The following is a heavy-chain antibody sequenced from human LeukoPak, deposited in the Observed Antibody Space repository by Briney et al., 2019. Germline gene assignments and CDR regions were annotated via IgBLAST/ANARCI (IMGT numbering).Heavy chain of an antibody. CDR3: NRWVKESRLMEWPPDY. V-gene: IGHV3-49*04. J-gene: IGHJ4*02. CDR2: IRSKAYGRTT. D-gene: IGHD3-3*01. Sequence: GGSLRLSCTGSGFTFGDYAMTWVRQAPGKGLEFVGLIRSKAYGRTTESAASVKGRFTISRDDSKSIAYLQMNNLKIEDTAVYYCNRWVKESRLMEWPPDYWGQGTLVTVSS. CDR1: GFTFGDYA.